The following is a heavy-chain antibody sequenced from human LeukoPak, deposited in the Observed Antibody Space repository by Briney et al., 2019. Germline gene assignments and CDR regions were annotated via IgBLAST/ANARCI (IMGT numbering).Heavy chain of an antibody. V-gene: IGHV3-23*01. CDR2: VSGNGAIT. D-gene: IGHD3-16*01. J-gene: IGHJ4*02. CDR1: GFAFSGYA. Sequence: LAGGSLRLSCVASGFAFSGYAMTWVRQAPGKGLEWVSAVSGNGAITHYADSVKGRFTISRDNSKNTIYLQMNGLRAEDTAVYYCAKDAPGESRDFDYWGQGTLVIVSS. CDR3: AKDAPGESRDFDY.